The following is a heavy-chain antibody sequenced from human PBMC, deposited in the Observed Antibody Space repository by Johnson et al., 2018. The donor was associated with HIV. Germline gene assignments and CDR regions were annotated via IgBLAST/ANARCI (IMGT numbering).Heavy chain of an antibody. Sequence: VQLVESGGGLVQPGGSLRLSCAASGFTFSSYDMHWVRQATGKGLEWVSAIGTAGDTYYPGSVKGRFTISIENAKDTLYLQMNSLRAEDTAVYYCAKVGTGYTSSSVGALDIWGQGTMVTVSS. CDR2: IGTAGDT. V-gene: IGHV3-13*01. J-gene: IGHJ3*02. CDR3: AKVGTGYTSSSVGALDI. CDR1: GFTFSSYD. D-gene: IGHD6-19*01.